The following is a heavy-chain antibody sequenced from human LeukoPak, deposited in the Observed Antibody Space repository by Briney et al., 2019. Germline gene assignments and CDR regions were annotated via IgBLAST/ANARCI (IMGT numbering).Heavy chain of an antibody. D-gene: IGHD1-26*01. CDR3: TRLPEGRGATTDFDY. V-gene: IGHV3-73*01. CDR2: IRSKANSYAT. CDR1: GFTFSGSA. J-gene: IGHJ4*02. Sequence: PGGSLRLSCATSGFTFSGSAIHWVRQASGKGLEWVGRIRSKANSYATAYAASVKGRFTISRDDSKNTAYLQMSSLETEDTAVYYCTRLPEGRGATTDFDYWGQGTLVTSSS.